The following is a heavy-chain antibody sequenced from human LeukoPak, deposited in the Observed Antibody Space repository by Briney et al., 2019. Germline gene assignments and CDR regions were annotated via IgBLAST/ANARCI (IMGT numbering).Heavy chain of an antibody. J-gene: IGHJ2*01. V-gene: IGHV3-23*01. CDR2: ISGSGGNT. CDR1: GFTFSSYA. Sequence: GGSLRLSCAASGFTFSSYAMSWVRQAPGKGLEWVSAISGSGGNTYYADSVKGRFTISRDNSKNTLYLQMNSLRAEDTAVYYCAKGSTVTKYWYFDLWGRGTLVTVSS. CDR3: AKGSTVTKYWYFDL. D-gene: IGHD4-17*01.